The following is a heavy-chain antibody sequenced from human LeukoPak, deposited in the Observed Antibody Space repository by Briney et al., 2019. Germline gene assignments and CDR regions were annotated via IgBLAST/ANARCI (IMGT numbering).Heavy chain of an antibody. V-gene: IGHV3-9*01. J-gene: IGHJ6*02. Sequence: GGCLRLSCAAAAFRFADYAMVWVRQAEGGLLEWVSGISWNSSIIAYAASVKGRFTISRDNAKKSLYLQMNSLRAEDTALYYCAKDVWVDTTGRYPNLMRGLDVWGQGTTVTVSS. CDR1: AFRFADYA. CDR3: AKDVWVDTTGRYPNLMRGLDV. D-gene: IGHD1-1*01. CDR2: ISWNSSII.